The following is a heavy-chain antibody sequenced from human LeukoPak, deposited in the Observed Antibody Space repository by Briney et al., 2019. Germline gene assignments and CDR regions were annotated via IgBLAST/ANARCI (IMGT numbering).Heavy chain of an antibody. J-gene: IGHJ4*02. Sequence: GGSLRLSCEGSAFIFSGHWMTWVRQAPGKGLEWVANIKQDGSKKSYVDSVKGRFTISRDNAKNSLYLQMNSLRAEDTAIYYCTRVGYIDEGIDYWGQGTLVTVSS. CDR3: TRVGYIDEGIDY. CDR2: IKQDGSKK. CDR1: AFIFSGHW. D-gene: IGHD5-24*01. V-gene: IGHV3-7*04.